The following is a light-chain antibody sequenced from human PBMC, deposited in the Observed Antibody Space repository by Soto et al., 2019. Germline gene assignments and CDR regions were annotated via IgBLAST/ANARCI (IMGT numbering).Light chain of an antibody. Sequence: QSALTQPASVSGSPGQSITISCTGTSSDVGGYNYVSWYQQHPGKAPKLMIYDXXXXPSGVSNRFSGSKSGNTASLTISGXXXXXXXXYYCSSYTSSSWVFGGGTKLTVL. CDR1: SSDVGGYNY. CDR2: DXX. V-gene: IGLV2-14*01. CDR3: SSYTSSSWV. J-gene: IGLJ3*02.